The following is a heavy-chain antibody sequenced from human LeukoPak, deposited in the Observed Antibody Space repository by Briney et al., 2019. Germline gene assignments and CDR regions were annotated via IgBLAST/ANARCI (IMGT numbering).Heavy chain of an antibody. CDR3: ARLRAMAGHRGGFDF. CDR2: VYYTGNT. D-gene: IGHD6-19*01. Sequence: SETLSLTCAVSGDSISYNNYYWDWIRQPPGKGLEWIGTVYYTGNTYYNPSLKSRVAISVDTSKNQFSLQLTSMTAADTAVYYCARLRAMAGHRGGFDFWGRGTMVTVSS. V-gene: IGHV4-39*01. J-gene: IGHJ3*01. CDR1: GDSISYNNYY.